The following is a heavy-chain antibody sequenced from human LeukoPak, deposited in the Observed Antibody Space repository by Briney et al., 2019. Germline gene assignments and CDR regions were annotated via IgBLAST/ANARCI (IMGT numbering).Heavy chain of an antibody. CDR1: GFTISDYS. CDR3: ARVTYISGWYSHFDY. CDR2: ITSISRYI. J-gene: IGHJ4*02. Sequence: GGSLRLSCAASGFTISDYSMSWVRQAPGKGGEWVSSITSISRYIYYADSVKGRFTISRDNAKNSLYLQLNSLRAEDTAVYYCARVTYISGWYSHFDYWGRGTLVTVSS. D-gene: IGHD6-19*01. V-gene: IGHV3-21*01.